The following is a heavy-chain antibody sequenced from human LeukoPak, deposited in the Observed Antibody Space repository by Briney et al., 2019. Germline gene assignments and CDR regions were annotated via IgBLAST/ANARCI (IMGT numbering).Heavy chain of an antibody. CDR3: ASMSSGYGYYYYYMDV. V-gene: IGHV4-59*01. Sequence: SETLSLTCTVSGGSISSYYWSWIRQPPGKGLEWIGYIYYSGSTNYNPSLKSRVTISVDTSKNQFSLKLSSVTAADTAVYYCASMSSGYGYYYYYMDVWGKGTTVTVSS. CDR2: IYYSGST. CDR1: GGSISSYY. D-gene: IGHD3-22*01. J-gene: IGHJ6*03.